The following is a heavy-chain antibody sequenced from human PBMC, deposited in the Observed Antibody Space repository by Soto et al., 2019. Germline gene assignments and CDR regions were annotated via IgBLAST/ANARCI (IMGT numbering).Heavy chain of an antibody. D-gene: IGHD1-1*01. J-gene: IGHJ4*02. CDR1: GDDITSTNW. Sequence: KTPDTVNLTYAVSGDDITSTNWWGWVRQAPGKGLEWIGEIYHSGATTYNPSLKSRATISVDPSNNHFSLKLTSVTAADTAVYFCARDLGTGTDYWGRGTLVTVSS. CDR2: IYHSGAT. V-gene: IGHV4-4*01. CDR3: ARDLGTGTDY.